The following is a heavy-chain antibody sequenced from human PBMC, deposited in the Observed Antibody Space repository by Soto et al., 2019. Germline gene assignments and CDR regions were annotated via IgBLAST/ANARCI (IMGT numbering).Heavy chain of an antibody. J-gene: IGHJ6*02. V-gene: IGHV1-69*01. CDR1: GGTFSSYA. CDR3: ASVYITMVRVVIKTPSYYYYGMDV. Sequence: QVQLVQSGAEVKKPGSSVKVSCKASGGTFSSYAISWVRQAPGQGLEWMGGIIPIFGTANYAQKFQGRVTITADESTSTAYMELSSLRSEDTAVYYCASVYITMVRVVIKTPSYYYYGMDVWGQGTTVTVSS. CDR2: IIPIFGTA. D-gene: IGHD3-10*01.